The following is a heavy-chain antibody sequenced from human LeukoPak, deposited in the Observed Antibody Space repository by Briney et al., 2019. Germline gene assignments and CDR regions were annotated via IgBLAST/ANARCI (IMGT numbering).Heavy chain of an antibody. CDR3: AKDPYGSGSYHDAFDI. V-gene: IGHV3-9*01. J-gene: IGHJ3*02. Sequence: GRSLRLSCAASGFTFDDYAMHWVRQAPGKGLEWVSGISWNSGSIGYADSVKGRFTISRDNAKNSLYLQMNSLRAEDTALYYCAKDPYGSGSYHDAFDIWGQGTMVTVSS. D-gene: IGHD3-10*01. CDR2: ISWNSGSI. CDR1: GFTFDDYA.